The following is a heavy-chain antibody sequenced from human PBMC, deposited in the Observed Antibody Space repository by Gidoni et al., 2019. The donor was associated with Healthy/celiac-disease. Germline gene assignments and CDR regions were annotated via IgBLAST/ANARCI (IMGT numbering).Heavy chain of an antibody. CDR1: GFTFSSYA. J-gene: IGHJ6*02. Sequence: QVQLVESGGGVVQPGRSMRLSCAASGFTFSSYAMHWVRQAPGKGLEWVAVISSDGSNKYYADSVKGRFTISRDNSKNTLYLQMNSLRAEDTAVYYCARDPDYGDYGQYYYYGMDVWGQGTTVTVSS. D-gene: IGHD4-17*01. CDR2: ISSDGSNK. CDR3: ARDPDYGDYGQYYYYGMDV. V-gene: IGHV3-30-3*01.